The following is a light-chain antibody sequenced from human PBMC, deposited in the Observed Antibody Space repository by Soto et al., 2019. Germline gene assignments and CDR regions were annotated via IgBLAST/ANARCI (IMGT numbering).Light chain of an antibody. V-gene: IGLV6-57*03. CDR3: QSYDSSSLWV. CDR1: SGSIASNY. Sequence: NFMLTQPHSVSESPGKTVTISCTRSSGSIASNYVQWYQQRPGSAPTTVIYEDNQRPSGVPDRFSGSIDSSSNSASLTISGLKTEDEADYYCQSYDSSSLWVFGTGTKVTVL. CDR2: EDN. J-gene: IGLJ1*01.